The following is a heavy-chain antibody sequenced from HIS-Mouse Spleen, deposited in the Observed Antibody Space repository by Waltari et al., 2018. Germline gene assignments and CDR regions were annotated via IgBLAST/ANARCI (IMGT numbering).Heavy chain of an antibody. D-gene: IGHD6-13*01. CDR2: IYYSGST. CDR3: AREIPYSSSWYDWYFDL. V-gene: IGHV4-39*07. J-gene: IGHJ2*01. Sequence: QLQLQESGPGLVKPSETLSLTCTVSGGSISSSSYYWGWIRQPPGKGLEWLGSIYYSGSTYYNPSLKSRVTISVDTSKNQFSLKLSSLTAADTAVYYCAREIPYSSSWYDWYFDLWGRGTLVTVSS. CDR1: GGSISSSSYY.